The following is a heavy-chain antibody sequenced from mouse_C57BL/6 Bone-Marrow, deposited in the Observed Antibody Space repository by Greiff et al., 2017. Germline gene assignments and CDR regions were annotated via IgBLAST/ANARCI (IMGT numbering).Heavy chain of an antibody. CDR2: ISDGGSYT. J-gene: IGHJ2*01. CDR3: ARAMYYSFDY. Sequence: EVKLMESGGGLVKPGGSLKLSCAASGFTFSSYAMSWVRQTPEKRLEWVATISDGGSYTYYPDNVKGRFTISRDNAKNNLYLQMSHLKSEDTAMYYCARAMYYSFDYWGQGTTLTVSS. CDR1: GFTFSSYA. D-gene: IGHD1-1*02. V-gene: IGHV5-4*03.